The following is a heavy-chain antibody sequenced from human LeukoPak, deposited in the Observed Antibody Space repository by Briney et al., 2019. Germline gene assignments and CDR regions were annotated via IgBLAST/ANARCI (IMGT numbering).Heavy chain of an antibody. Sequence: SETLSLTCTVYGGSISSYYWSWIRQPPGKGMEWIGYIYYSGTTNYNPSLKSRVTISVDTSKNQFSLKLSSVTAADTAVYYCARGVYIAAAQYGYWGQGTLVTVSS. J-gene: IGHJ4*02. CDR1: GGSISSYY. V-gene: IGHV4-59*01. D-gene: IGHD6-13*01. CDR3: ARGVYIAAAQYGY. CDR2: IYYSGTT.